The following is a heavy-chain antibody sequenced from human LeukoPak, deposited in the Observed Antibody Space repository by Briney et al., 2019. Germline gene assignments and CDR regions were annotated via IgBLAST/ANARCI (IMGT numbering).Heavy chain of an antibody. D-gene: IGHD5-12*01. CDR2: IWYDGSNK. V-gene: IGHV3-33*01. J-gene: IGHJ3*01. CDR3: ARGGSKGVATIDAFDV. CDR1: GFTFSSYG. Sequence: PGGSLRLSCAASGFTFSSYGMHWVRQAPGKGLEWVAVIWYDGSNKYYADSVKGRFTISRDNSKNTLYLQMNSLRAEDTAVYYCARGGSKGVATIDAFDVWGQGTMVTVSS.